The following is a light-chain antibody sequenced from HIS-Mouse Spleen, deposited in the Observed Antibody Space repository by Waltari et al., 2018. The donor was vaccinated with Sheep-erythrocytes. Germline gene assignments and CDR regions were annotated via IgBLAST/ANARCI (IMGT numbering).Light chain of an antibody. CDR1: SSNIGSNT. CDR3: AAWDDSLNGWV. V-gene: IGLV1-44*01. Sequence: QSVLTQPPSASGTPGQRVTISCSGSSSNIGSNTVNWYQQLPGTAPKLLIYSNNQRSSGVPDRFSGSKSCTSASLAISGLQSEDEADYYCAAWDDSLNGWVFGGGTKLTVL. CDR2: SNN. J-gene: IGLJ3*02.